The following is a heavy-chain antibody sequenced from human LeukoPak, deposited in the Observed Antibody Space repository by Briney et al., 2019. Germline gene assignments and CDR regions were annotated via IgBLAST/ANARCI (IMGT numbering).Heavy chain of an antibody. J-gene: IGHJ6*02. CDR3: AKEEGFGELSGYYYGMDV. D-gene: IGHD3-10*01. V-gene: IGHV3-30*18. Sequence: GRSLRLSCAASGFTFSSYCMHWVRQAPGKGLEWVAVISYDGSNKYYADSVKGRFTISRDNSKNTLYLQMNSLRAEDTAVYYCAKEEGFGELSGYYYGMDVWGQETTVTVSS. CDR1: GFTFSSYC. CDR2: ISYDGSNK.